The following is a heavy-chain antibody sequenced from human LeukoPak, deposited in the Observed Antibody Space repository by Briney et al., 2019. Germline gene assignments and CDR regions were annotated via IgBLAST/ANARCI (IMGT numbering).Heavy chain of an antibody. D-gene: IGHD4-17*01. CDR2: INPNSGGT. CDR1: GYTFTGYY. V-gene: IGHV1-2*02. CDR3: ARAVTTDVLVSSHGFDY. J-gene: IGHJ4*02. Sequence: ASVKVSCKAPGYTFTGYYMHWVRQAPGQGLEWMGWINPNSGGTNYAQKFQGRVTMTRDTSISTAYMELSRLRSDDTAVYYCARAVTTDVLVSSHGFDYWGQGTLVTVSS.